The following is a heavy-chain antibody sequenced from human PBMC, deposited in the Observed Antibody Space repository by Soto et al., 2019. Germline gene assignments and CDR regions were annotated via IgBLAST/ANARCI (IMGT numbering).Heavy chain of an antibody. V-gene: IGHV4-30-4*01. CDR1: GGSISSGDYY. Sequence: PSETLSLTCTVSGGSISSGDYYWSWIRQPPGKGLEWIGYIYYSGSTYYNPSLKSRVTISVDTSKNQFSLKLSSVTAADSAVYCCSRGLHRGPSNNWFDPWGQGTLVTVSS. CDR3: SRGLHRGPSNNWFDP. CDR2: IYYSGST. J-gene: IGHJ5*02.